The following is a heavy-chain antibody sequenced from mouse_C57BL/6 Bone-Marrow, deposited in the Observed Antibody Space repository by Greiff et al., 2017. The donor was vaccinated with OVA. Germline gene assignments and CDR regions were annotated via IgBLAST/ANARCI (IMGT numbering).Heavy chain of an antibody. CDR3: ARRYGSSYDWYFDV. CDR2: ISNGGGSN. V-gene: IGHV5-12*01. D-gene: IGHD1-1*01. J-gene: IGHJ1*03. CDR1: GFTFSDYY. Sequence: EVQVVESGGGLVQPGGSLKLSCAASGFTFSDYYMYWVRQTPEKRLEWVAYISNGGGSNYYPDTVKGRFTISRDNAKNTLDLQMSRLKSEDTAMYYCARRYGSSYDWYFDVWGTGTTVTVSS.